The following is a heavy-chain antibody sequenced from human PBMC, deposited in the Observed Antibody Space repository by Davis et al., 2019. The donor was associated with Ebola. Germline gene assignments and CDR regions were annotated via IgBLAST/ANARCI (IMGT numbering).Heavy chain of an antibody. J-gene: IGHJ6*04. CDR3: TMNIPAATGGMDV. Sequence: GESLKISCAASGFTFSGSAMHCVRQAPGQVLGWVGRIRSKANSYATAYAASVKGRFTISRDDSKNTAYLQMNSLKTEDTALYYCTMNIPAATGGMDVWGKGTTVTVSS. CDR2: IRSKANSYAT. D-gene: IGHD2-2*01. V-gene: IGHV3-73*01. CDR1: GFTFSGSA.